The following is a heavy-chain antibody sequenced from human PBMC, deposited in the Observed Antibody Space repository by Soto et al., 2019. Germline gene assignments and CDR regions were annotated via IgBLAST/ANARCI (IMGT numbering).Heavy chain of an antibody. CDR2: IYYSGST. J-gene: IGHJ5*02. D-gene: IGHD2-2*02. Sequence: SETLSLTCTVSGGSISSGGYYWSWIRQHPGKGLEWIGYIYYSGSTYYNPSLKSRVTISVDTSKNQFSLKLSSVTAADTAVYYCARSPPIMAAAKPWFDLWGRGTLVTVSS. V-gene: IGHV4-31*03. CDR1: GGSISSGGYY. CDR3: ARSPPIMAAAKPWFDL.